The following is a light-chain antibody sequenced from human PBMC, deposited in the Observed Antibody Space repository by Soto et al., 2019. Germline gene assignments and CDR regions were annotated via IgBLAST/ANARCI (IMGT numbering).Light chain of an antibody. J-gene: IGKJ1*01. CDR2: KAS. CDR3: QQYNTYSAT. Sequence: DIQMTQSPSTLSGSVGDRVTITCRASQTISSWLAWYQQKPGKAPKLLIYKASTLKSGVPSRFNGSGSGTHFTLTITSLQPDDSATYYCQQYNTYSATFGQGTKVDIK. V-gene: IGKV1-5*03. CDR1: QTISSW.